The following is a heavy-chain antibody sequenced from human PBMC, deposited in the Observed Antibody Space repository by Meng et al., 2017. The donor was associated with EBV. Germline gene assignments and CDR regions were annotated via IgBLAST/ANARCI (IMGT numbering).Heavy chain of an antibody. CDR3: ASESGRGYTPDY. J-gene: IGHJ4*02. V-gene: IGHV1-69*01. D-gene: IGHD3-10*01. CDR2: FLPKLGAP. CDR1: GGPFRYYA. Sequence: QVQLWQSAAEVTNPGPSVKVSCKTSGGPFRYYAISWVRQAPGQGLEWLGGFLPKLGAPNYAQKFHGRVKITADESTSTHYMDLSSLRSEDTAIYYCASESGRGYTPDYWGQGTLVTVSS.